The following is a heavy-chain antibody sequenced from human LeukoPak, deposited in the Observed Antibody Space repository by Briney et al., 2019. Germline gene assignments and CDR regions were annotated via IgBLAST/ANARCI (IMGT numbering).Heavy chain of an antibody. J-gene: IGHJ5*02. CDR2: IWYDGSNK. CDR1: GFTFSSYG. CDR3: GRDGRHHRRGADWFDP. D-gene: IGHD3-10*01. Sequence: PGGSLRLSCAASGFTFSSYGMHWVRQAPGKGLEWVAVIWYDGSNKYYADSVKGRFTIYRDNSKNTLYLQMNSLRAEDTAVYYCGRDGRHHRRGADWFDPWGQGTLVTVSS. V-gene: IGHV3-33*01.